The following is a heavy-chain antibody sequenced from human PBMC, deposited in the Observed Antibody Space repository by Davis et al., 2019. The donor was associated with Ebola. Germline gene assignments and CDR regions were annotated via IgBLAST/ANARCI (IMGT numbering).Heavy chain of an antibody. V-gene: IGHV3-30*18. Sequence: GESLKISCAASASTFGIYGMHWVRQAPGKGLEWVQNLSYDGSHTSSIDSVKGRFTISRDNSKNTLYLQMNSLRVEDTAVYFCAKESCPNSGPYCTYFDVWGQGTQVTVSS. CDR2: LSYDGSHT. CDR3: AKESCPNSGPYCTYFDV. CDR1: ASTFGIYG. J-gene: IGHJ4*02. D-gene: IGHD3-10*01.